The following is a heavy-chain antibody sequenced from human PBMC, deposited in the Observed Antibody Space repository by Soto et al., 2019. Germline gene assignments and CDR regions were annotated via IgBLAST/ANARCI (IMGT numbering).Heavy chain of an antibody. Sequence: SETLSLTCTVSGGSISSYYWSWIRQPPGKGLEWIGYIYYSGSTNYNPSLKSRVTISVDTSKNQFSLKLRSEDTAVYYCARGNRDVLRFLEWSQYNYYYMDVWGKGTTVTVSS. V-gene: IGHV4-59*01. CDR2: IYYSGST. J-gene: IGHJ6*03. CDR1: GGSISSYY. CDR3: ARGNRDVLRFLEWSQYNYYYMDV. D-gene: IGHD3-3*01.